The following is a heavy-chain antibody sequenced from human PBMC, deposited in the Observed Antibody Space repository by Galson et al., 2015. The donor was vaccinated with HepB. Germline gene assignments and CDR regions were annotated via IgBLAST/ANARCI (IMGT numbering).Heavy chain of an antibody. V-gene: IGHV3-23*01. Sequence: SLRLSCAASGFTFSSYAMSWVRQAPGKGLEWVSAISGSGGSTYYADSVKGRFTISRDNSKNTLYLQMNSLRAEDTAVYYCAKDVQWLVPRRDDAFDIWGQGTMVTVS. J-gene: IGHJ3*02. CDR3: AKDVQWLVPRRDDAFDI. CDR2: ISGSGGST. D-gene: IGHD6-19*01. CDR1: GFTFSSYA.